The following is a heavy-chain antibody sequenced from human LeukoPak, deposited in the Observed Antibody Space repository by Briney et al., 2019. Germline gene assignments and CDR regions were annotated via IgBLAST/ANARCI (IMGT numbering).Heavy chain of an antibody. CDR3: ARGATMVRGVIQNWFDP. D-gene: IGHD3-10*01. CDR2: IIPIFGTA. Sequence: SVKVSCKASGGTFSSYAISWVRQAPGQGLEWMGGIIPIFGTANYAQKFQGRVTITTDESTSTAYMELSSLRSEDTAVYYCARGATMVRGVIQNWFDPWGQGTLVTVSS. CDR1: GGTFSSYA. V-gene: IGHV1-69*05. J-gene: IGHJ5*02.